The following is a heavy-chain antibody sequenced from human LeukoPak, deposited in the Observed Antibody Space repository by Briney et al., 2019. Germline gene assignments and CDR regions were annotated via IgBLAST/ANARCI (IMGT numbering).Heavy chain of an antibody. J-gene: IGHJ4*02. CDR3: ATSTLLAGARGVITPDYFDY. Sequence: GASVKVSCKVSGYTLTELSMHWVRQAPGKGLEWMGGFDPEDGETIYAQKFQGRVTMTEDTSTDTAYMELSSLRSEDTAVYYCATSTLLAGARGVITPDYFDYWGQGTLVTVSS. CDR2: FDPEDGET. CDR1: GYTLTELS. D-gene: IGHD3-10*01. V-gene: IGHV1-24*01.